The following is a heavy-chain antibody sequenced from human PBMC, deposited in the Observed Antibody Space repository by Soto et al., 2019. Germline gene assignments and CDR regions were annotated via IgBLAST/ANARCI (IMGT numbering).Heavy chain of an antibody. V-gene: IGHV1-18*01. D-gene: IGHD3-22*01. CDR2: ISAYNGNT. J-gene: IGHJ6*02. CDR1: GYTFTSYG. Sequence: ASVKVSCKASGYTFTSYGISWVRQAPGQGLEWMGWISAYNGNTNYAQKLQGRVTMTTDTSTSTAYMELRSLRSDDTAVYYCAREYYYDSSGYYHLDYYYGMDVWGQGTTVTVSS. CDR3: AREYYYDSSGYYHLDYYYGMDV.